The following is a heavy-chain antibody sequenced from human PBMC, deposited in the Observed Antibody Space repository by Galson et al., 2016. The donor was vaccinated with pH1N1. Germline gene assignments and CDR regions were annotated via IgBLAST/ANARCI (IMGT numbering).Heavy chain of an antibody. J-gene: IGHJ4*02. V-gene: IGHV3-9*01. CDR3: AKDSDYYGSGPLGY. CDR1: GFTFDGYA. CDR2: LSWNSGSI. D-gene: IGHD3-10*01. Sequence: LRLSCAASGFTFDGYAMHWVRQAPGKGLEWVSRLSWNSGSIGYADSVKGRFTISRDNAKNSLYLQMNSLGAEDTALYYCAKDSDYYGSGPLGYWGQGTLVTVSS.